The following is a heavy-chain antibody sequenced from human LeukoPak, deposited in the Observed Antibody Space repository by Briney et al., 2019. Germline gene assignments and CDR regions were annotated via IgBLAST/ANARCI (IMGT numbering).Heavy chain of an antibody. V-gene: IGHV1-2*02. CDR3: ARAILYCSGGSCYPGLYYGMDV. CDR2: INPNSGGT. D-gene: IGHD2-15*01. Sequence: ASVKVSCKASGYTFTGYYMHWVRQAPGQGLEWMGWINPNSGGTNYAQKFQGRVTMTRDTSISTAYMELSRLRSDDTAVYYCARAILYCSGGSCYPGLYYGMDVWGQGTTVTVSS. CDR1: GYTFTGYY. J-gene: IGHJ6*02.